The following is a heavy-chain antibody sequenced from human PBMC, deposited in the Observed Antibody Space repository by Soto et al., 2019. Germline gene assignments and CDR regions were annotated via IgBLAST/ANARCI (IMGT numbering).Heavy chain of an antibody. D-gene: IGHD1-26*01. CDR3: AKIVGATFSASDAFDI. CDR1: GFTFSSYA. V-gene: IGHV3-23*01. J-gene: IGHJ3*02. Sequence: GGSLRLSCAASGFTFSSYAMSWFRQAPGKGLEWVSAISGSGGSTYYADSVKGRFTISRDNSKNTLYLQMNSLRAEDTAVYYCAKIVGATFSASDAFDIWGQGTMVTVSS. CDR2: ISGSGGST.